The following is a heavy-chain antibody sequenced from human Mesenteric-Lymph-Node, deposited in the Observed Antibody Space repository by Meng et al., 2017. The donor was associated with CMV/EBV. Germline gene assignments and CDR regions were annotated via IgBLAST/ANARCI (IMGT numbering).Heavy chain of an antibody. Sequence: CAASGFTFSSYSMNWVRQAPGKGLEWVSSISSSSSYIYYADSVKGRFTISGDNAKNSLYLQMNSLRAEDTAVYYCARDAGEPYYFDYWGQGTLVTVSS. CDR1: GFTFSSYS. J-gene: IGHJ4*02. CDR2: ISSSSSYI. V-gene: IGHV3-21*01. CDR3: ARDAGEPYYFDY. D-gene: IGHD3-16*01.